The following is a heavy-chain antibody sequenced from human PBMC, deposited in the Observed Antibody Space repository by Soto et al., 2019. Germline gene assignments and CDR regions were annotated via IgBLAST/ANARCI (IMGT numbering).Heavy chain of an antibody. D-gene: IGHD3-16*01. V-gene: IGHV4-4*02. Sequence: QVQLQESGPGLVKPSETLSLTCTVSGAPITTTKWWAWVRLPPGKGLEWLGELSRGDERSFNPYLEGRFTMSLAKFNNRFSLKLTSLTAADTAIYYFASQTISCTWGVWGRGTSVTVSS. CDR1: GAPITTTKW. CDR2: LSRGDER. J-gene: IGHJ6*02. CDR3: ASQTISCTWGV.